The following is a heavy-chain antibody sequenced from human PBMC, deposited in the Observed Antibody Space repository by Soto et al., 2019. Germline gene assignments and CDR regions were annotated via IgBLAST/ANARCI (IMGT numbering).Heavy chain of an antibody. CDR1: GGTFSSYT. CDR2: NIPILGIA. V-gene: IGHV1-69*02. J-gene: IGHJ4*02. D-gene: IGHD6-19*01. Sequence: QVQLVQSGAEVKKPGSSVKVSCKASGGTFSSYTISWVRQAPGQGLEWMGRNIPILGIANYAQKFQGRVTITADKSTSTAYMELNSLRSEDTAVYYCASQAVAEDYWGQGTLVTVSS. CDR3: ASQAVAEDY.